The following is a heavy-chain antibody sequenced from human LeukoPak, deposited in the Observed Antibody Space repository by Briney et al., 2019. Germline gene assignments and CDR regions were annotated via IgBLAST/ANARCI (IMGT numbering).Heavy chain of an antibody. CDR2: IYYSGTT. J-gene: IGHJ4*02. V-gene: IGHV4-30-4*07. D-gene: IGHD5-18*01. CDR1: GGSISGGGYS. CDR3: ARRPQTAMVRYFDY. Sequence: PSQTLSLTCAVSGGSISGGGYSWSWIRQPPGKGLEWIGYIYYSGTTYYNPSLKSRVTISVDTSKNQFSLKLSSVTAADTAVYYCARRPQTAMVRYFDYWGQGTLVTVSS.